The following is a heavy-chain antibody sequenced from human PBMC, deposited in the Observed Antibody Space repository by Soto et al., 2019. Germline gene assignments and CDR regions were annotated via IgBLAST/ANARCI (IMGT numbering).Heavy chain of an antibody. D-gene: IGHD2-2*01. CDR3: AALVVVPAATSGAFDI. V-gene: IGHV1-58*01. Sequence: VASVKVSCKASGFTFTSSAVQWVRQARGQRLEWIGWIVVGSGNTNYAQKFQERVTITRDMSTSTAYMELSSLRSEDTAVYYCAALVVVPAATSGAFDIWGQGTMVTVSS. CDR1: GFTFTSSA. CDR2: IVVGSGNT. J-gene: IGHJ3*02.